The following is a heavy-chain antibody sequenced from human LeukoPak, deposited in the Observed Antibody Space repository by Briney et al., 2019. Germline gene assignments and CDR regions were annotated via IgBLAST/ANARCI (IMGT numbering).Heavy chain of an antibody. Sequence: PSETLSLTCTVSGGSISSSSYYWGWIRQPPGKGLEWIGSIYYSGSTYYNPSLKSRVTISVDTSKNQFSLKLSSVTAADTAVYYCASCPHYGDSPCWYFDLWGRGTLVTVSS. V-gene: IGHV4-39*07. CDR3: ASCPHYGDSPCWYFDL. CDR1: GGSISSSSYY. D-gene: IGHD4-17*01. CDR2: IYYSGST. J-gene: IGHJ2*01.